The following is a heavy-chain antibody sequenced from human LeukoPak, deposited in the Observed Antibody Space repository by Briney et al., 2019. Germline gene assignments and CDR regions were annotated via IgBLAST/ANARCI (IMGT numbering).Heavy chain of an antibody. V-gene: IGHV1-8*01. CDR3: ARSSVEQQLADAFDI. J-gene: IGHJ3*02. CDR2: INPNSGNT. CDR1: GYTFTSYD. D-gene: IGHD6-13*01. Sequence: ASVKVSCKASGYTFTSYDINWVRQATGQGLEWMGWINPNSGNTGYAQKFQGGVTMTRNTSISTAYMELSSLRSEDTAVYYCARSSVEQQLADAFDIWGQGTMVTVSS.